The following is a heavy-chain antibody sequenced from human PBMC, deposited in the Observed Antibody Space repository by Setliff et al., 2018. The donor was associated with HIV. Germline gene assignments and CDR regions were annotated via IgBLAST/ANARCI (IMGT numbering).Heavy chain of an antibody. V-gene: IGHV4-59*11. Sequence: PSETLSLTCNISGASTSSHYWSWIRQSPGKGLEWIGYLYHGGSTNYNPSLKSRVTISLDASRNQFSLELISVTAADTAVYYCAGGPGTTSIDYWAQGTLVTVSS. J-gene: IGHJ4*02. CDR3: AGGPGTTSIDY. CDR1: GASTSSHY. CDR2: LYHGGST. D-gene: IGHD1-26*01.